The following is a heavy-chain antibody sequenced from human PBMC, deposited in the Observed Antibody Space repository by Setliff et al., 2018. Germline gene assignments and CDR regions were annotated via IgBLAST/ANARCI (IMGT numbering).Heavy chain of an antibody. Sequence: SETLSLTCAVSVYSISRDCHWGWIRQPPGKGLEWIGSIYYSGNTYYNASLEGRVTISGDTSKNQFSLKLTAVTAADTAIYYCAKAQYSGSYHWFDPWGQGTLVTVSS. CDR1: VYSISRDCH. V-gene: IGHV4-38-2*01. CDR3: AKAQYSGSYHWFDP. CDR2: IYYSGNT. J-gene: IGHJ5*02. D-gene: IGHD1-26*01.